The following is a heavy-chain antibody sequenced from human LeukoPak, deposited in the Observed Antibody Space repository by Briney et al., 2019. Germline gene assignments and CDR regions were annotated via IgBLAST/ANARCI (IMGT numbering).Heavy chain of an antibody. Sequence: PGGSLRLSCAASGFTFSSYSMNWVRQAPGKGLEWVSYISSSSSTIYYADSVKGRFTISRDNAKNSLYLQMNSLRAEDTAVYYCVRDARVTTGYYYYYMDVWGKGTTVTVSS. D-gene: IGHD4-11*01. CDR3: VRDARVTTGYYYYYMDV. J-gene: IGHJ6*03. CDR2: ISSSSSTI. V-gene: IGHV3-48*01. CDR1: GFTFSSYS.